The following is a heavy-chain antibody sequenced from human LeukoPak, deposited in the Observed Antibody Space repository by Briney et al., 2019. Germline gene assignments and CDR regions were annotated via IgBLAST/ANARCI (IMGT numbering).Heavy chain of an antibody. Sequence: SETLSLTCTVSGGSISSGSYYWNWIRQPAGKGLEWIGRIYTSGSTNYNPSLKSRVTISVDTSKNQFSLKLSSVTAADTAVYYCARCNYYGSGSYHEGFFRFWGQGTMVTVSS. CDR1: GGSISSGSYY. J-gene: IGHJ3*01. CDR3: ARCNYYGSGSYHEGFFRF. D-gene: IGHD3-10*01. V-gene: IGHV4-61*02. CDR2: IYTSGST.